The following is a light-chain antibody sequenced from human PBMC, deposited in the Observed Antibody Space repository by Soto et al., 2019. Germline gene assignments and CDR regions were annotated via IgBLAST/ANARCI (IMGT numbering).Light chain of an antibody. Sequence: EIVMTQSPDTLSLSPGQRATLSCRASLSVRTDLAWYQQKPGQAPRLLIYGASTRATGIPARFSGSGSGTDITLTISSLQFEDFAVYYCQQYNNWPRTFGQGTKVDIK. CDR3: QQYNNWPRT. CDR1: LSVRTD. J-gene: IGKJ1*01. V-gene: IGKV3-15*01. CDR2: GAS.